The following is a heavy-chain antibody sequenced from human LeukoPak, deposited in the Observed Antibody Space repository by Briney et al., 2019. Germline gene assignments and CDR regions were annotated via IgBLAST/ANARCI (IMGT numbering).Heavy chain of an antibody. V-gene: IGHV3-23*01. CDR1: GFTFSNYA. J-gene: IGHJ4*02. Sequence: GGSLRLSCAAPGFTFSNYAMSWVRQAPGKGLEWVSAITGSGGNTYYADSVKGRFTISRDNSKNTVFLQMNSLRHEDTAIYYCVIWGDYDVLTGYCVSDYWGQGTLVTVSS. D-gene: IGHD3-9*01. CDR3: VIWGDYDVLTGYCVSDY. CDR2: ITGSGGNT.